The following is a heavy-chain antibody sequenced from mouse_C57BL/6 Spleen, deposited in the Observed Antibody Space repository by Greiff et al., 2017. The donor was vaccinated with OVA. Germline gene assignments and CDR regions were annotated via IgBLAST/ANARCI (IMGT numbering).Heavy chain of an antibody. CDR3: ARKMGYDYDGNYFDY. CDR2: IHPSDSDT. D-gene: IGHD2-4*01. Sequence: VQLQQPGAELVKPGASVKVSCKASGYTFTSYWMHWVKQRPGQGLEWIGRIHPSDSDTNYNQKFKGKATLTVDTSSSTAYMQLSSLTSEDSAVYYCARKMGYDYDGNYFDYWGQGTTLTVSS. V-gene: IGHV1-74*01. J-gene: IGHJ2*01. CDR1: GYTFTSYW.